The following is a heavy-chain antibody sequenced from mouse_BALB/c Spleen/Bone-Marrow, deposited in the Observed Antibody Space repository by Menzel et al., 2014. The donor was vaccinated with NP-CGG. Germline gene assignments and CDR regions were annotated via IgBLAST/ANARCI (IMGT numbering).Heavy chain of an antibody. D-gene: IGHD1-1*01. Sequence: GAELVKPGASVKLSCKASGYTFTSYYMYWVKQRPGQGLEWIGEINPSNGGTNFNEKFKSKATLTVDKSSNTAYVQLSSLTSEDSAVYHCTRSNYGYWFFDVWGAGTTVTVSS. J-gene: IGHJ1*01. CDR2: INPSNGGT. CDR1: GYTFTSYY. V-gene: IGHV1S81*02. CDR3: TRSNYGYWFFDV.